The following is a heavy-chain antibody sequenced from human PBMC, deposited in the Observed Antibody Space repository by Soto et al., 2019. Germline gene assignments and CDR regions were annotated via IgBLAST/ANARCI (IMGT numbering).Heavy chain of an antibody. CDR3: AKDPQQLIVYFDY. Sequence: ASVKVSCKASGGTFSSYAISWVRQAPGQGLEWMGGIIPMFGTANYAQKFQGRVMITADESTSTAYMELSSLRSEDTAVYYCAKDPQQLIVYFDYWGQGTQVTAPQ. CDR2: IIPMFGTA. CDR1: GGTFSSYA. D-gene: IGHD6-13*01. V-gene: IGHV1-69*13. J-gene: IGHJ4*02.